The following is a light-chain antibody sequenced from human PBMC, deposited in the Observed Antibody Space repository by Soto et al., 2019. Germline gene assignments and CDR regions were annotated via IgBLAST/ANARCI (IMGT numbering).Light chain of an antibody. V-gene: IGLV3-21*02. CDR2: DDR. J-gene: IGLJ3*02. CDR3: QVWDTNSDHWV. Sequence: SYELTQAPSVSVAPGQTARIPCGGDNIGSKSVHWYQQKPGQAPILLVYDDRERPSGIPERFSGSNSGNTATLTISRVEAGDEADYYCQVWDTNSDHWVFGGGTKVTVL. CDR1: NIGSKS.